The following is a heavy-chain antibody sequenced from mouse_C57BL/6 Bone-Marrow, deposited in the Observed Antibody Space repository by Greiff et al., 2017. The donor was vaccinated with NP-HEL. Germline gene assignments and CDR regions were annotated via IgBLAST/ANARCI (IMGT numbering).Heavy chain of an antibody. CDR3: RWLLRPPYFDY. V-gene: IGHV1-64*01. Sequence: QVQLQQPGAELVKPGASVKLSCKASGYTFTSYWMHWVKQRPGQGLEWIGMIHPNSGSTNYNEKFKSKATLTVDKSSSTAYMQLSSLTSEDSAVYYCRWLLRPPYFDYWGQGTTLTVSS. J-gene: IGHJ2*01. D-gene: IGHD2-3*01. CDR1: GYTFTSYW. CDR2: IHPNSGST.